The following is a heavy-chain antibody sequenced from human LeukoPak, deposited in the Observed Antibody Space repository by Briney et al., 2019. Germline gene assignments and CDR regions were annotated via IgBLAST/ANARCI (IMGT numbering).Heavy chain of an antibody. CDR1: GGSFSGYY. D-gene: IGHD6-13*01. V-gene: IGHV4-34*01. CDR2: INHSGST. CDR3: ARGPSSSKARYFDY. Sequence: PSETLSLTCAVYGGSFSGYYWSWIRQPPGKGLEWIGEINHSGSTNYNPSLKSRVTISVDTSKNQFSLKLSSVTAADTAVYYRARGPSSSKARYFDYWGQGTLVTVSS. J-gene: IGHJ4*02.